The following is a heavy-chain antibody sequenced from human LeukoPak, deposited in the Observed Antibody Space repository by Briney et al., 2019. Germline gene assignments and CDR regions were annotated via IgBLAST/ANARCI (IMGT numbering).Heavy chain of an antibody. V-gene: IGHV4-39*07. CDR1: GGSISSSSYY. Sequence: PSETLSLTCTVSGGSISSSSYYWGWIRQPPGKGLEWIGSLYYSGSTYYNPSLKSRVTISVDTSKNQFSLKLSSVTAADTAVYYCAREGGRALSLPPYYFDYWGQGTLVTVSS. D-gene: IGHD2-15*01. CDR2: LYYSGST. J-gene: IGHJ4*02. CDR3: AREGGRALSLPPYYFDY.